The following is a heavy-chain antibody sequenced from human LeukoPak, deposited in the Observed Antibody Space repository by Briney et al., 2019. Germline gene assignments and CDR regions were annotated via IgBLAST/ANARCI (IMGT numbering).Heavy chain of an antibody. J-gene: IGHJ5*02. D-gene: IGHD1-26*01. CDR1: GYSFTSNY. Sequence: ASVKVSCKASGYSFTSNYIHWVRQAPGQGLEWKGMIYPRDGSTSYAQRFQDRVTVTRDTSTSTAYMELRSLRSDDTAVYYCARGAWERYRLFDPWGQGTLVTVSS. V-gene: IGHV1-46*01. CDR3: ARGAWERYRLFDP. CDR2: IYPRDGST.